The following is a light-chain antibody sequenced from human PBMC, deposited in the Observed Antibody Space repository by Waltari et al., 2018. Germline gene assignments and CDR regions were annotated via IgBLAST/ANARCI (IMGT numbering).Light chain of an antibody. J-gene: IGLJ1*01. CDR2: QDN. CDR1: KVGYNL. CDR3: QAWDSSTVYV. V-gene: IGLV3-1*01. Sequence: SYELTQPPSVSVSPGQPASITCSGDKVGYNLSCWYQQKPGQSPVLVIYQDNKRPSGIPERFAGSNSGNTATLTISGTQAMDEADYYCQAWDSSTVYVFGTGTKVTVL.